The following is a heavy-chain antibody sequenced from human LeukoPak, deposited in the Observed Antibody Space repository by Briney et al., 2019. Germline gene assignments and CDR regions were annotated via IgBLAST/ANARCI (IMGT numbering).Heavy chain of an antibody. D-gene: IGHD7-27*01. J-gene: IGHJ4*02. CDR2: IYYSGST. CDR3: ARAPPGVFDY. Sequence: SETLSLTCTVSGGSVSSSSYYWSWIRQPPGKGLEWIGYIYYSGSTNYNPSLKSRVTISVDTSKNQFSLKLSSVTAADTAVYYCARAPPGVFDYWGQGTLVTVSS. CDR1: GGSVSSSSYY. V-gene: IGHV4-61*01.